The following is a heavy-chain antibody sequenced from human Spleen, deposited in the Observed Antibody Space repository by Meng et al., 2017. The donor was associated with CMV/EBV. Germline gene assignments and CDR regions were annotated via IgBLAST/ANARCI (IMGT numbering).Heavy chain of an antibody. CDR1: GFSLSTSGVG. D-gene: IGHD3-22*01. CDR3: AGSTSITMIVVAAFDI. J-gene: IGHJ3*02. CDR2: IYWNDDK. Sequence: SGPTLVKPTQTLTLTCTFSGFSLSTSGVGVGWIRQPPGKALEWLALIYWNDDKRYSPSLKSRLTITKDTSKNQVVLTMTNMDPVGTATYYCAGSTSITMIVVAAFDIWGQGTMVTVSS. V-gene: IGHV2-5*01.